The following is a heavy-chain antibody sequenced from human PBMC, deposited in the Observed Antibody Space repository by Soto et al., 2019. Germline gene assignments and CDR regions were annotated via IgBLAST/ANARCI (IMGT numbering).Heavy chain of an antibody. D-gene: IGHD3-16*01. V-gene: IGHV3-74*01. J-gene: IGHJ5*02. CDR3: ARVKLGSYDWFDP. CDR2: INPDGRRT. CDR1: GFTFNNYW. Sequence: EVQLVESGGGLVQPGGSLRLSCAASGFTFNNYWMHWVRQAPGKGLMWVSRINPDGRRTTYADSVKGRFPISRDNAKNTLYLQMNSLRAEDTAVYYCARVKLGSYDWFDPWGQGTLVTVSS.